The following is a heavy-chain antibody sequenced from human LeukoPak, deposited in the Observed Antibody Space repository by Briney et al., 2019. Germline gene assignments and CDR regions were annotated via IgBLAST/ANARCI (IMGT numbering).Heavy chain of an antibody. CDR3: AKHRSIRRGSSSWYVDTYDY. CDR1: GFTFSSYA. V-gene: IGHV3-23*01. CDR2: ISGSGGST. Sequence: PGGSLRLSCAASGFTFSSYAMSWVRQAPGKGLEWVSAISGSGGSTYYADSVKGRFTISRDNSKNTLYLQMNSLRAEDTAVYYCAKHRSIRRGSSSWYVDTYDYWGQGTLVTVSS. J-gene: IGHJ4*02. D-gene: IGHD6-13*01.